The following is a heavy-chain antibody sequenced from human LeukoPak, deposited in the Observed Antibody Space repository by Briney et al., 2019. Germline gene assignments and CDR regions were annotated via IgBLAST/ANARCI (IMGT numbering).Heavy chain of an antibody. V-gene: IGHV3-48*01. CDR3: AKSDSSGYYAVDY. Sequence: PGGSLRLSCAASGFTISSYSMNWVRQAPGKGLEWVSYISSSSGTIYYADSVKGRFTISRDNSKNTLYLQMNSLRAEDTAVYYCAKSDSSGYYAVDYWGQGTLVTVSS. D-gene: IGHD3-22*01. CDR1: GFTISSYS. J-gene: IGHJ4*02. CDR2: ISSSSGTI.